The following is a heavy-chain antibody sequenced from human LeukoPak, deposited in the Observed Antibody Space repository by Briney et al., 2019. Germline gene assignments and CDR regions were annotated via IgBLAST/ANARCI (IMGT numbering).Heavy chain of an antibody. CDR1: GFTFRSFG. CDR2: ISYDEINQ. Sequence: PGGSLRLSCASSGFTFRSFGMHWVRQTPGKGLEWVAFISYDEINQYYADSVKGRFTISRDNSKKTLFLHMKSLRAEDTAVYFCAKNLVVGASYWGQGTLVTVSS. V-gene: IGHV3-30*02. CDR3: AKNLVVGASY. J-gene: IGHJ4*02. D-gene: IGHD2-15*01.